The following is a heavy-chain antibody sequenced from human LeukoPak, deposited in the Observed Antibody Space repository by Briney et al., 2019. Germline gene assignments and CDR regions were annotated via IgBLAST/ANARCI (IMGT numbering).Heavy chain of an antibody. J-gene: IGHJ5*02. D-gene: IGHD2-21*02. V-gene: IGHV1-18*01. CDR1: GYTFTSYG. CDR3: AVVTTGLNWFDP. Sequence: ASVKVSCKASGYTFTSYGISWVRQAPGQGLEWMGRISAKNGDTKYAQKFQGRVTMTTDTSTTTAYMELRSLTSDDTAVYYCAVVTTGLNWFDPWGQGTLVTVSS. CDR2: ISAKNGDT.